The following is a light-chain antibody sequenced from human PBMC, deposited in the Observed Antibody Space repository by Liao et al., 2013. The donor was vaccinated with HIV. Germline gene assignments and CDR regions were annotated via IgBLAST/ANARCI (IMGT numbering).Light chain of an antibody. Sequence: SYELTQPPSVSVAPEKTAIITCAGNNIGSKSVHWYQQKPGQAPVLVIYYDSDRPSGIPERFSGSNSGNTATLTISRVEAGDEADYYCQVWLTGSGHPVFGGGTKLTVL. CDR3: QVWLTGSGHPV. V-gene: IGLV3-21*04. CDR2: YDS. CDR1: NIGSKS. J-gene: IGLJ3*02.